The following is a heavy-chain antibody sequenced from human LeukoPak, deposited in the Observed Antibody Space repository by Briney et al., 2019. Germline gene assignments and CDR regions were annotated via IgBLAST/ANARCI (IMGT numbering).Heavy chain of an antibody. CDR3: ARDSRWLQKDY. Sequence: GGSLRLSCAASGFTFDDYGMSRVRQAPGKGLEWVSGINWKGGSTGYADSVKGRFTISRDNAKNSLYLQMNSLRAEDTALYYCARDSRWLQKDYWGQGTLVTVSS. CDR2: INWKGGST. CDR1: GFTFDDYG. D-gene: IGHD5-24*01. V-gene: IGHV3-20*04. J-gene: IGHJ4*02.